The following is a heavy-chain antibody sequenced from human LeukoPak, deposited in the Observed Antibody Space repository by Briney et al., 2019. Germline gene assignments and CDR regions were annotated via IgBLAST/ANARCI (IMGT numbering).Heavy chain of an antibody. V-gene: IGHV4-30-4*08. CDR1: GGSISSGDYY. CDR3: ARVVPAATLDY. J-gene: IGHJ4*02. D-gene: IGHD2-2*01. CDR2: IYYSGST. Sequence: SETLSLTCTVSGGSISSGDYYWSWIRQPPGKGLEWIGYIYYSGSTYYNPSLKSRVTISVDTSKNQFPLKLSSVTAADTAVYYCARVVPAATLDYWGQGTLVTVSS.